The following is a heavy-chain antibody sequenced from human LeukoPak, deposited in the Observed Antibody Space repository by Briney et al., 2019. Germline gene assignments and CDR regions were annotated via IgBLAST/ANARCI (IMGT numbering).Heavy chain of an antibody. CDR1: GFTFSSYE. CDR3: ARDLYSSSYRDY. D-gene: IGHD6-6*01. Sequence: GGSLRLSCAASGFTFSSYEMNWVRQAPGKGLEWVSYISSSGSTIYYADSVKGRFTISRDNVKNSLYLQMNSLRAEDTAVYYCARDLYSSSYRDYWGQGTLVTVSS. J-gene: IGHJ4*02. V-gene: IGHV3-48*03. CDR2: ISSSGSTI.